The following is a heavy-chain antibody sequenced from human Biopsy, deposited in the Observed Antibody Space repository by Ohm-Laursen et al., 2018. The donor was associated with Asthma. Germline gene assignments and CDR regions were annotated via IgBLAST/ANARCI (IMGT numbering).Heavy chain of an antibody. CDR3: ARDVMEWYLPAFDF. CDR2: GGSYYDGGLK. J-gene: IGHJ4*02. CDR1: GFTFRSYA. D-gene: IGHD3-3*01. Sequence: SLRLSCAAPGFTFRSYAMHWVRQAPGKGLEWVAVGGSYYDGGLKYYADSVNGRYTVSRDDSKNTLYLQMNSLRPDDTAVYYCARDVMEWYLPAFDFWGQGTLVTVSS. V-gene: IGHV3-30-3*01.